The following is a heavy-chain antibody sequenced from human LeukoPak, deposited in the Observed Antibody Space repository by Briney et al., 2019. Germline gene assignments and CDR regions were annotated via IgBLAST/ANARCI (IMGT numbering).Heavy chain of an antibody. CDR2: IKQYGSEK. CDR3: AKDDAWLRFGE. Sequence: GGSLRLSCAASGFIFSDYWMSWVRQAPGKGLEWVANIKQYGSEKYYVDSVKGRFTISRDNAKNSLFLQMNSLRAEDTAVYYCAKDDAWLRFGEWSQGTLVTVSS. V-gene: IGHV3-7*03. D-gene: IGHD5-12*01. J-gene: IGHJ4*02. CDR1: GFIFSDYW.